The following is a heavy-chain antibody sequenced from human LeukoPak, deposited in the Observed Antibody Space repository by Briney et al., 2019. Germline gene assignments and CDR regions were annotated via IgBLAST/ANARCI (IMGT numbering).Heavy chain of an antibody. D-gene: IGHD3-10*01. J-gene: IGHJ5*02. CDR3: ARSPLRWFGEFQPNWFDP. CDR1: GFTFSSYS. Sequence: GGSLRLSCAASGFTFSSYSMNWVRQAPGKGLEWVSSISSSSSYIYYADSVKGRFTISRDNAKNSLYLQMNSLRAEDTAVYYCARSPLRWFGEFQPNWFDPWGQGTLVTVSS. CDR2: ISSSSSYI. V-gene: IGHV3-21*01.